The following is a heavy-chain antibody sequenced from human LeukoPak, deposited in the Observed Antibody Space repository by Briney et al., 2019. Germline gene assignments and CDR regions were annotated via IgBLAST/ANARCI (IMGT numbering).Heavy chain of an antibody. CDR3: ARPSSMVRGQTGYFDY. J-gene: IGHJ4*02. CDR2: INHSGST. V-gene: IGHV4-34*01. CDR1: GGSFSGYY. Sequence: SETLSLTCAVYGGSFSGYYWSWIRQPPGKGLVWIGEINHSGSTNYNPSLKSRVTISVDTSKNQFSLKLSSVTAADTAVYYCARPSSMVRGQTGYFDYWGQGTLVTVSS. D-gene: IGHD3-10*01.